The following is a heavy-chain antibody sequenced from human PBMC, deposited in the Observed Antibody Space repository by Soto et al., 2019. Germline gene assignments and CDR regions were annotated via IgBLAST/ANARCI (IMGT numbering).Heavy chain of an antibody. Sequence: KPSETLSLTCAVYGGSFSGYYWSWIRQPPGKGLEWIGEINHSGSTNYNPSLKSRVTISVDTSKNQFSLKLSSVTAADTAVYYCARTNSSGYYCDFDYWGQGTLVTVSS. D-gene: IGHD3-22*01. CDR1: GGSFSGYY. J-gene: IGHJ4*02. CDR3: ARTNSSGYYCDFDY. CDR2: INHSGST. V-gene: IGHV4-34*01.